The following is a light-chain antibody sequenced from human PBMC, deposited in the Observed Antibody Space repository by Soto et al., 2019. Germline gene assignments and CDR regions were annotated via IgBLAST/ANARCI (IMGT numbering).Light chain of an antibody. CDR2: EVS. V-gene: IGLV2-8*01. CDR3: CSFAGTGTQYV. CDR1: SSDVGGYNY. J-gene: IGLJ1*01. Sequence: QSALTQPPSASGSPGQSVTISCTGTSSDVGGYNYVSWYQQHPGKAPKLMIYEVSKRPSGVPDRFSGSKSGNTASLTVSGLQAEDEADYYCCSFAGTGTQYVFGTGTKLTVL.